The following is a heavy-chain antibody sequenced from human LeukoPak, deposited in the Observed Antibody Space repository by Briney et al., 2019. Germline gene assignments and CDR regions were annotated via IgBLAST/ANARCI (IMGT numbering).Heavy chain of an antibody. Sequence: GASVKVSCKASGYTFTTYDISWVRQAPGQGLEWMGWISAYNGNTNYAQKLQGRVTMTTDTSTSTAYMELRSLRSDDTAVYYCARAAGVDIAVAGDFDYWGQGTLVAVSS. V-gene: IGHV1-18*01. D-gene: IGHD6-19*01. CDR1: GYTFTTYD. CDR2: ISAYNGNT. J-gene: IGHJ4*02. CDR3: ARAAGVDIAVAGDFDY.